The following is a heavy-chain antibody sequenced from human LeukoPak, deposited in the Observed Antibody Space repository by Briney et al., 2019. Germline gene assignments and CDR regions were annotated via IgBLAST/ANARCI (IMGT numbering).Heavy chain of an antibody. Sequence: ASVKVSCKTSGYAFINYAINWVRQAPGQGHEWMGWINTNTGNPTYAQGFTGRFVFSLDTSVSTTYLQISSLETEDTAIYYCARSNNDGDFLGVGFDYWGQGALVTVSS. CDR2: INTNTGNP. D-gene: IGHD2-21*02. V-gene: IGHV7-4-1*02. CDR1: GYAFINYA. CDR3: ARSNNDGDFLGVGFDY. J-gene: IGHJ4*02.